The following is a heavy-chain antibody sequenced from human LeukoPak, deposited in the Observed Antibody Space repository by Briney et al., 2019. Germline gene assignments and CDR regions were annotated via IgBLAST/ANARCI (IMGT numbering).Heavy chain of an antibody. CDR1: GGSISGSSYY. V-gene: IGHV4-39*07. D-gene: IGHD5-18*01. CDR3: ARIGGINEGIQLWPLDY. Sequence: SETLSLTCTVSGGSISGSSYYWGWIRQPPGTGLEWIGEINHSGSTNYNPSLKSRVTISVDTSKNQFSLKLSSVTAADTAVYYCARIGGINEGIQLWPLDYWGQGTLVTVSS. J-gene: IGHJ4*02. CDR2: INHSGST.